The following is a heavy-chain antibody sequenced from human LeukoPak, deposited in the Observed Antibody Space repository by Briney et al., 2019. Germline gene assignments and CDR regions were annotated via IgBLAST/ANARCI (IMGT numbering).Heavy chain of an antibody. V-gene: IGHV4-39*01. CDR3: ARQKRDSSSWYYWFDP. D-gene: IGHD6-13*01. Sequence: PSETLSLTCTVSGDPISTGSYYWGWIRQPPGKGLEWIGSIFYSGNTYYNPSLKSRVTISVDTSKNQFSLRLSSVTAADSAVYYCARQKRDSSSWYYWFDPWGQGTLVTVSS. CDR2: IFYSGNT. CDR1: GDPISTGSYY. J-gene: IGHJ5*02.